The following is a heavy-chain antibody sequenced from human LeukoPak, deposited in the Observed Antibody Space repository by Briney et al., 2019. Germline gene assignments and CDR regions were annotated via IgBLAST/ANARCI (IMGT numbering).Heavy chain of an antibody. D-gene: IGHD1-26*01. J-gene: IGHJ6*03. Sequence: GASVKVSCKASGGIFSSYAISWVRQAPGQGLEWMGGIIPIFSTANYAQKFQGRVTITTDESTSTAYMELSSLRSEDTAVYYCASSSPSGSYAYYYYMDVWGKGTTVTVSS. CDR3: ASSSPSGSYAYYYYMDV. CDR1: GGIFSSYA. CDR2: IIPIFSTA. V-gene: IGHV1-69*05.